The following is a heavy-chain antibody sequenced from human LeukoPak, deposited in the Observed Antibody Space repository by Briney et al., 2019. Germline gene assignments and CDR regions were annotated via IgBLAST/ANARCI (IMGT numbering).Heavy chain of an antibody. CDR1: GFTFSSFT. CDR3: AKDAIWGSYEAFDI. Sequence: GGSLRLSCATSGFTFSSFTMHWVRQAPGKGLEWVSAISGSGGSTYYADSVKGRFTISRDNSKNTLYLQMNSLRAEDTAVYYCAKDAIWGSYEAFDIWGQGTMVTVSS. D-gene: IGHD3-16*01. J-gene: IGHJ3*02. V-gene: IGHV3-23*01. CDR2: ISGSGGST.